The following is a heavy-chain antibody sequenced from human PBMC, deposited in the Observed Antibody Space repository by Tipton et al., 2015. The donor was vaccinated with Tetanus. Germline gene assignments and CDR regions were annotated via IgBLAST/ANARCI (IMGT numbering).Heavy chain of an antibody. Sequence: RSLRLSCAASGFTFSHHAMHWVRQAPGKGLEWVAVISHDGSDKKYADSVKGQFTISRDNSKNMLYLQMNRLRVEDTATYYCARDKWNLVVVVAAPYFLGWGQGTLVTVSS. J-gene: IGHJ1*01. CDR2: ISHDGSDK. CDR3: ARDKWNLVVVVAAPYFLG. D-gene: IGHD2-15*01. V-gene: IGHV3-30*04. CDR1: GFTFSHHA.